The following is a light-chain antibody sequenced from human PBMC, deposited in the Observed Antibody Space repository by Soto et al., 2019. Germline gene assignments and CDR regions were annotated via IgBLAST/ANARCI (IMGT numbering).Light chain of an antibody. J-gene: IGLJ2*01. V-gene: IGLV8-61*01. CDR2: DTN. Sequence: QAVVTQVPSFSVSPGGTVTLTCGLSSDSVSASYFPSWYQQTPGQAPRTLIYDTNTRSSGVPDRFSGSILGNRAALTTTGAQTDDESDYYCVLYMRSGISVFGGGTKLTVL. CDR3: VLYMRSGISV. CDR1: SDSVSASYF.